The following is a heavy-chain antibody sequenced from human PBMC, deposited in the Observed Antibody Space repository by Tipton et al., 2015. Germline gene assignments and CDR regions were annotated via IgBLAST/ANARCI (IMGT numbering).Heavy chain of an antibody. D-gene: IGHD6-6*01. V-gene: IGHV3-7*01. J-gene: IGHJ6*02. CDR2: IKQDGTEK. Sequence: SLRLSCTASGFTFSNYWMSWVRQAPGKGLEWVANIKQDGTEKYYVDSVKGRFTISRDNAKNSLYLQMNSLRAEDTAVYYCARTDSSSRGMDVWGQGTTVTVSS. CDR1: GFTFSNYW. CDR3: ARTDSSSRGMDV.